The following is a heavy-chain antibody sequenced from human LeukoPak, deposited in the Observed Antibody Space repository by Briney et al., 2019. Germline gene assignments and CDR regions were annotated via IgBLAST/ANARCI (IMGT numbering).Heavy chain of an antibody. CDR2: SYYKGNT. D-gene: IGHD2-21*01. J-gene: IGHJ4*02. V-gene: IGHV4-59*01. CDR3: ARGPDSPFDY. CDR1: GGSISSYY. Sequence: SETLSLTCTVSGGSISSYYWSWIRQPPGKGLEWIGHSYYKGNTNYNPSLKSRVTISVDTSKNQFSPKLRSVTAADTAMYYCARGPDSPFDYWGQGTLVTVSS.